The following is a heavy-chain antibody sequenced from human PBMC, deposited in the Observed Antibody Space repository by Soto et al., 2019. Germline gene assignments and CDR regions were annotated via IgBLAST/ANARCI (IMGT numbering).Heavy chain of an antibody. Sequence: QITLKESGPTLVKPTQTLTLTCTFSGFSLSTSGVGVGWIRQPPGKALEWLALIYWDDDKRYSPSLRNRLTITKDTSKNQVVLTMTNMDPVDTATYYCAHRRCSGSSCYQTFDHWGQGTLVTVSS. D-gene: IGHD2-15*01. J-gene: IGHJ4*02. CDR3: AHRRCSGSSCYQTFDH. V-gene: IGHV2-5*02. CDR2: IYWDDDK. CDR1: GFSLSTSGVG.